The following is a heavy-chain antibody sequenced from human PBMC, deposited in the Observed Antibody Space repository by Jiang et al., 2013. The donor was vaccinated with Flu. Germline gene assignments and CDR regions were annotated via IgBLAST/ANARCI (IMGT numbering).Heavy chain of an antibody. Sequence: FTFSSYAMHWVRQAPGKGLEWVAVISYDGSNKYYADSVKGRFTISRDNSKNTLYLQMNSLRAEDTAVYYCARGYYELDYWGQGTPGHRLL. V-gene: IGHV3-30*04. D-gene: IGHD3-22*01. CDR3: ARGYYELDY. CDR2: ISYDGSNK. CDR1: FTFSSYA. J-gene: IGHJ4*02.